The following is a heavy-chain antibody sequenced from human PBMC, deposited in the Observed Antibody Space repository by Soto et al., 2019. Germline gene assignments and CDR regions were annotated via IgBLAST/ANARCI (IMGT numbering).Heavy chain of an antibody. CDR1: GYSFTSYW. D-gene: IGHD6-13*01. V-gene: IGHV5-10-1*01. CDR3: ARIDPYSSSWYL. Sequence: PGESLKISCKGSGYSFTSYWISWVRQMPGKGLEWMGRIDPSDSYTNYSPSFQGHVTISADKSISTAYLQWSSLKASETAMYYCARIDPYSSSWYLWGQGTLVTVSS. J-gene: IGHJ4*02. CDR2: IDPSDSYT.